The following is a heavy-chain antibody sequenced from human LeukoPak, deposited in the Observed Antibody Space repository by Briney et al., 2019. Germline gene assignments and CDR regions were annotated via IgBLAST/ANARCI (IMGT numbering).Heavy chain of an antibody. D-gene: IGHD3-10*01. J-gene: IGHJ4*02. CDR2: IYHSGST. CDR3: ARGRGTMVRGGMRGGYFDY. V-gene: IGHV4-4*02. CDR1: GGSISSSNW. Sequence: SETLSLTCAVSGGSISSSNWWSWVRQPPGKGLEWIGEIYHSGSTNYNPSLKSRVTIPVDKSKNQFSLKLSSVTAAETAVYYCARGRGTMVRGGMRGGYFDYWGQGTLVTVSS.